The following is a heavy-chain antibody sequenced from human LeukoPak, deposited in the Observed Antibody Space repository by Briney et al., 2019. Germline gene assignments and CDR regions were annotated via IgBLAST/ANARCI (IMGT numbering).Heavy chain of an antibody. CDR3: ARESGSTSGYFDY. D-gene: IGHD1-26*01. CDR2: ISGSGGSR. J-gene: IGHJ4*02. V-gene: IGHV3-23*01. CDR1: GFTFSS. Sequence: GGSLRLSCAASGFTFSSWVRQAPGKGLEWVSTISGSGGSRSYADSVKGRFTISRDNSKNTLYLQMNSLRAEDTALYYCARESGSTSGYFDYWGQGTLVTVSS.